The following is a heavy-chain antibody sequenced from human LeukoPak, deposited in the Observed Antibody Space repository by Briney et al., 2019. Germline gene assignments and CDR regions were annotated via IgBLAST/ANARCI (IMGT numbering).Heavy chain of an antibody. Sequence: SETLSLTCTVSGGSISSYYWSWIRQPPGKGLEWIGYIYYSGSTNYNPSLKSRVTISVDTSENQFPLKLSSVTAADTAVYYCARSTYYYGSGSYPNAFDIWGQGTMVTVSS. CDR3: ARSTYYYGSGSYPNAFDI. CDR1: GGSISSYY. D-gene: IGHD3-10*01. J-gene: IGHJ3*02. CDR2: IYYSGST. V-gene: IGHV4-59*08.